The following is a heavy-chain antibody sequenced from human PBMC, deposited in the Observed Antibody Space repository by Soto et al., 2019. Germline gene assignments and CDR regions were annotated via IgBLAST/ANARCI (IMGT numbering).Heavy chain of an antibody. D-gene: IGHD3-16*01. CDR3: ARVTASPSTFLDY. V-gene: IGHV4-31*03. CDR2: IYYSGST. Sequence: SETLSLTCTVSVGSISSGGYYWSWIRQHPGKGLEWIGYIYYSGSTYYNPSLKSRVTISVDTSKNQFSLKLSSVTAADTAVYYCARVTASPSTFLDYWGQGTLVTVSS. J-gene: IGHJ4*02. CDR1: VGSISSGGYY.